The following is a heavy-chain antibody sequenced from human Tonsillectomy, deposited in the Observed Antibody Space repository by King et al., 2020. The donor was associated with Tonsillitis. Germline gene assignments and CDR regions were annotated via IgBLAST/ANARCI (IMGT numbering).Heavy chain of an antibody. Sequence: VQLVESGGGLIQPGGSLRLSCAASGFTVSTNYMSWVRQAPGKGLEWVSVIYSGGSTYYADSVKGRFTISRDNSKNTLYLQMNSLRAEDTAFYYCARGLRYSSGWNYFDYWGQGTLVTVSS. CDR2: IYSGGST. D-gene: IGHD6-19*01. CDR3: ARGLRYSSGWNYFDY. J-gene: IGHJ4*02. CDR1: GFTVSTNY. V-gene: IGHV3-53*01.